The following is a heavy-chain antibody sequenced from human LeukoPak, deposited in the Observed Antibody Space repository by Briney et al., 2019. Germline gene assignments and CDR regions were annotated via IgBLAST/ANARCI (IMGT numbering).Heavy chain of an antibody. Sequence: SETLSLTCKVSGGYISSYYWHWIRQPPGKGLEWIGYIANGGVTTYSPSLQSRVTISVDTSNSQFSLKLASLTAADTAVYYCARERTRVTGWDFWGQGSLVTVSS. CDR3: ARERTRVTGWDF. V-gene: IGHV4-59*01. CDR2: IANGGVT. D-gene: IGHD2-2*01. J-gene: IGHJ4*02. CDR1: GGYISSYY.